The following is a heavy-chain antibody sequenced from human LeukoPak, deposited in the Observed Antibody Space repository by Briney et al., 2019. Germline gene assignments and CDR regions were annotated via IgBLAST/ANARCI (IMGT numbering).Heavy chain of an antibody. CDR3: ARDLPFYSGYGLEY. CDR1: GYTFTSYY. D-gene: IGHD5-12*01. CDR2: INPSGGST. Sequence: GASVKVSCKASGYTFTSYYMHWVRQAPGQGLEWMGIINPSGGSTSYAQKFQGRVTMTRDTSISTAYMELSRLRSDDTAVYYCARDLPFYSGYGLEYWGQGTLVTVSS. J-gene: IGHJ4*02. V-gene: IGHV1-46*01.